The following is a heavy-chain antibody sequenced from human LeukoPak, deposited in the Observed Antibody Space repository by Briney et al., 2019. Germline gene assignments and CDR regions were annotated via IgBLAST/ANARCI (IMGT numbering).Heavy chain of an antibody. D-gene: IGHD3-22*01. Sequence: GASVKVSCKASGYTFTGYYMHWVRQAPGQGLEWMGRINPNSGGTNYAQKFQGRVTMTRDTSISTAYMELSRLRSDDTAVYYCARGTPLITMIVVEEFDYWGQGTLVTVSS. J-gene: IGHJ4*02. CDR2: INPNSGGT. V-gene: IGHV1-2*06. CDR3: ARGTPLITMIVVEEFDY. CDR1: GYTFTGYY.